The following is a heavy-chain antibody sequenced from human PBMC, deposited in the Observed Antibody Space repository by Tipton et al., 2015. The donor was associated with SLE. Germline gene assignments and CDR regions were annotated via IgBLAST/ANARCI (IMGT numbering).Heavy chain of an antibody. J-gene: IGHJ4*02. CDR1: GGSISGYF. Sequence: TLSLTCTVSGGSISGYFWSWLRQPPGKGLEWIGYVYYSGSTNYNPSLKSRLTISLDTSKNQFSLKLSSVTTADTAVYFCARGQWLLRTFDYWGQGTLVTVSS. D-gene: IGHD3-22*01. V-gene: IGHV4-59*01. CDR3: ARGQWLLRTFDY. CDR2: VYYSGST.